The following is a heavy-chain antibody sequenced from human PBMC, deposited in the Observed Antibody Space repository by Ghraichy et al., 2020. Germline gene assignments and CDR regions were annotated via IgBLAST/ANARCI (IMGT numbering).Heavy chain of an antibody. CDR3: ARGLPHVYYYGSGSYYRNFDY. CDR2: MNPNSGNT. D-gene: IGHD3-10*01. V-gene: IGHV1-8*01. J-gene: IGHJ4*02. CDR1: GYTFTSYD. Sequence: ASVKVSCKASGYTFTSYDINWVRQATGQGLEWMGWMNPNSGNTGYAQKFQGRVTMTRNTSISTAYMELSSLRSEDTAVYYCARGLPHVYYYGSGSYYRNFDYWGQGTLVTVSS.